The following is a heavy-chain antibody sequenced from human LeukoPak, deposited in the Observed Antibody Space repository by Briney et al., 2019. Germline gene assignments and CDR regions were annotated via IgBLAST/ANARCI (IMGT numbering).Heavy chain of an antibody. J-gene: IGHJ4*02. CDR2: MYYSGST. CDR1: GGSISSSSYY. Sequence: KPSETLSLTCTVSGGSISSSSYYWGWIRQPPGKGLEWIGSMYYSGSTYYNPSLKSRVTISVDTSKNQFSLKLSSVTAADTAVYYCARRPLGELWFEFYDYWGQGTLVTVSS. CDR3: ARRPLGELWFEFYDY. V-gene: IGHV4-39*01. D-gene: IGHD3-10*01.